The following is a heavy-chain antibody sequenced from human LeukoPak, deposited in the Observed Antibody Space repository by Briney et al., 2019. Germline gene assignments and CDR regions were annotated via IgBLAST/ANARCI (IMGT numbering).Heavy chain of an antibody. Sequence: PSETLSLTCTVSGGSISGYYWSWIRQPPGKGLEWIAYIYYSGSTNYNPSLKSRVTISVDTSKNQFSLKLSSVTAADTAVYYCARGRDGYNYSVDYWGQGTLVTVSS. CDR3: ARGRDGYNYSVDY. J-gene: IGHJ4*02. CDR2: IYYSGST. V-gene: IGHV4-59*01. D-gene: IGHD5-24*01. CDR1: GGSISGYY.